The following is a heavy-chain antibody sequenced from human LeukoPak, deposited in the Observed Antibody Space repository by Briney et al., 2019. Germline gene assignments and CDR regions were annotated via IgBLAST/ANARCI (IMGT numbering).Heavy chain of an antibody. V-gene: IGHV4-39*01. J-gene: IGHJ4*02. D-gene: IGHD5-24*01. Sequence: ETLSLTCTASGGSISSSGYYWGWIRQPPGKGLEWIASINYSGTTYYNPSLKSRVTISEDRSKNQFSLKLSSVTAADTAVYYCAGPRDGRWLLEYWGQGTLVTVSS. CDR2: INYSGTT. CDR1: GGSISSSGYY. CDR3: AGPRDGRWLLEY.